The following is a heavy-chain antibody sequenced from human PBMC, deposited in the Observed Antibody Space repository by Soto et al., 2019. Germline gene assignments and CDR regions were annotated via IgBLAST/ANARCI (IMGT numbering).Heavy chain of an antibody. D-gene: IGHD3-10*01. CDR3: ALLLWLGELFHLFDY. J-gene: IGHJ4*02. CDR2: IFSNDEK. V-gene: IGHV2-26*01. CDR1: VFSLSNSRMC. Sequence: PSLVNPTETLTLTCTFSVFSLSNSRMCVSWIRHPPGKALEWLAHIFSNDEKSYSTSLKSRLTISKDTSKSQVVLTMTNMDPVDKAKYYCALLLWLGELFHLFDYWGQRNLVIVSS.